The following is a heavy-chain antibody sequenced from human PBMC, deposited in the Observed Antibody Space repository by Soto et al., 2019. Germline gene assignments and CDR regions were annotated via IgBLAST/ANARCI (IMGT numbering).Heavy chain of an antibody. D-gene: IGHD1-26*01. CDR2: IDPSDSYT. Sequence: GESLKISFKGSGYSFTSYWISWVRQMPGKGLEWMGRIDPSDSYTNYSPSFQGHVTISADKSISTAYLQWSSLKASDTAMYYCARFGGGATSYYYGMDVWGQGTTVTVSS. J-gene: IGHJ6*02. V-gene: IGHV5-10-1*01. CDR3: ARFGGGATSYYYGMDV. CDR1: GYSFTSYW.